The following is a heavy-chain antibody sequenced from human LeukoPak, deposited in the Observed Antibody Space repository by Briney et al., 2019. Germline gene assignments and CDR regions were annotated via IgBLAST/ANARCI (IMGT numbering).Heavy chain of an antibody. CDR1: GYSISSDYY. Sequence: SETLSLTCTVSGYSISSDYYWGWIRQPPGKGLEWIGSIYHSGSTYYNPSLKSRVTISVDTSKNQFSLKLSSVTAADTAVYYCARAVAGNYYYYYMDVWGKGTTVTVSS. CDR2: IYHSGST. V-gene: IGHV4-38-2*02. D-gene: IGHD6-19*01. CDR3: ARAVAGNYYYYYMDV. J-gene: IGHJ6*03.